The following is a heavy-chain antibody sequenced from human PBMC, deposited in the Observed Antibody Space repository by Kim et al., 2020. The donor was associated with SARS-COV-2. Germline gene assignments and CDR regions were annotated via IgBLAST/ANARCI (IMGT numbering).Heavy chain of an antibody. J-gene: IGHJ4*02. CDR1: GFTFGNYW. CDR2: TNPNRSRT. V-gene: IGHV3-74*01. Sequence: GGSLRLSCAASGFTFGNYWIHWIRQAPGKGLEWVSTTNPNRSRTYYADSVKGRFTISRDNAKNTLYLQMNSLTAEDSAVYYCTNPTVGWVRRTL. D-gene: IGHD4-17*01. CDR3: TNPTVG.